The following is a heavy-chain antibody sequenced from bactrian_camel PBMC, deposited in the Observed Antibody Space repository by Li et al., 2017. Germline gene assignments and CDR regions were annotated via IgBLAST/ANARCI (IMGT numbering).Heavy chain of an antibody. CDR1: GDTPSSYC. CDR3: TKDRSYGTRNWVQST. J-gene: IGHJ4*01. D-gene: IGHD3*01. Sequence: HVQLVESGGGSAQTGGSLRLSCKVSGDTPSSYCMAWFRQVAGKEREGVAAICTGGGSATYADSVKGRFTISRDNAKNTLYLQMNSLKPEDTAMYYCTKDRSYGTRNWVQSTRGQGTQVTVS. CDR2: ICTGGGSA. V-gene: IGHV3S1*01.